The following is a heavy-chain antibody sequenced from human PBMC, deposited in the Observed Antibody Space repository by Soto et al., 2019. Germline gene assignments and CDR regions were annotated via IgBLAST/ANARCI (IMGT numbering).Heavy chain of an antibody. CDR2: TYYRSKWYN. D-gene: IGHD6-6*01. J-gene: IGHJ6*02. Sequence: SQTLSLTCAISGDSVSSNSAAWNWIRQSPSRGLEWLGRTYYRSKWYNDYAVSVKSRITINPDTSKNQFSLQLDSVTPEDTAVYYCARAVAARPWGYYYYCMDAWGQGPTVTVS. CDR1: GDSVSSNSAA. V-gene: IGHV6-1*01. CDR3: ARAVAARPWGYYYYCMDA.